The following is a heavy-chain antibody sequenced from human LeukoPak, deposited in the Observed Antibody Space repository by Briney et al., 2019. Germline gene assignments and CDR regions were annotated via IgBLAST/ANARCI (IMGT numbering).Heavy chain of an antibody. J-gene: IGHJ4*02. V-gene: IGHV3-30-3*01. Sequence: QPGRSLRLSCAASGFTFSSYAMHWVRQAPGKGLEWVAVIPYDGSNKYYADSVKGRFTISRDNSKNTLYLQMNSLRAEDTAVYYCAKERGGNFDYWGQGTLVTVSS. CDR1: GFTFSSYA. CDR3: AKERGGNFDY. D-gene: IGHD3-16*01. CDR2: IPYDGSNK.